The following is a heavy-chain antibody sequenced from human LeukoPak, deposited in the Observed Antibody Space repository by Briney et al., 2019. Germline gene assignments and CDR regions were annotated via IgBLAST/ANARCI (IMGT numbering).Heavy chain of an antibody. CDR2: ISYDGSNK. J-gene: IGHJ4*02. V-gene: IGHV3-30*18. CDR1: GFTFSSYG. CDR3: AKAPVAAAGIYYFDY. Sequence: GGSLRLSCAASGFTFSSYGMHWVRQAPGKGLEWVAVISYDGSNKYYADSVKGRFTISRDNSKNTLYLQMNSLRAEDTAVYYCAKAPVAAAGIYYFDYWGQGTLVTVSS. D-gene: IGHD6-13*01.